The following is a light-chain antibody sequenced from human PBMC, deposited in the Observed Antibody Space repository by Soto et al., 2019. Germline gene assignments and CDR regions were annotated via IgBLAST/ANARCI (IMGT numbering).Light chain of an antibody. CDR1: QSISSW. CDR3: QHYKTYSRT. J-gene: IGKJ1*01. CDR2: DGS. Sequence: DIQMTQSPSNLSASVGDRVTITCRASQSISSWLAWYQQKPGKAPKLLIYDGSSFESGVPSRFSGSGSGTEFTLTISSLQPDDSATYYCQHYKTYSRTFGQGTKVDIK. V-gene: IGKV1-5*01.